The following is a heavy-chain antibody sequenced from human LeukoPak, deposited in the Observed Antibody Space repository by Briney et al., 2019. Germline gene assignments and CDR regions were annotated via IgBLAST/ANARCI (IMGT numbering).Heavy chain of an antibody. CDR2: INPNSGGT. V-gene: IGHV1-2*06. D-gene: IGHD1-26*01. CDR1: GYTFTGYY. CDR3: ASDLSGSFDD. J-gene: IGHJ4*02. Sequence: GASVKVSCKASGYTFTGYYMRWVRQAPGQGLEWMGRINPNSGGTNYAQEFQGRVTMTRDTSISTAYLELSRLRSDDQAVYYCASDLSGSFDDWGEGTLVTVSS.